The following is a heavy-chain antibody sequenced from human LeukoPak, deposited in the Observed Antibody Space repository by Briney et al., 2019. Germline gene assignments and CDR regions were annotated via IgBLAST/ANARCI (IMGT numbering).Heavy chain of an antibody. Sequence: ASVKVSCKASGYTFTSYGISWVRQAPGQELEWMGWISAYNGNTNYAQKLQGRVTMTTDTSTSTAYMELRSLRPDDTAVYYCASKIYCGGDCYYFDYWGQGTLVTVSS. CDR2: ISAYNGNT. D-gene: IGHD2-21*01. J-gene: IGHJ4*02. CDR3: ASKIYCGGDCYYFDY. V-gene: IGHV1-18*01. CDR1: GYTFTSYG.